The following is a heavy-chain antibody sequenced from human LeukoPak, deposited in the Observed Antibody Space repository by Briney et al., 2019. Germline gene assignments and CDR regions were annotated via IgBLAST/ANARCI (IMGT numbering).Heavy chain of an antibody. CDR3: AKDFNWFLGYGDYGANWFDP. V-gene: IGHV3-30*18. D-gene: IGHD4-17*01. Sequence: GRSLRLSCAASGFTFSSYGMHWVRQAPGKGLEWVAVISYDGSNKYYADSVKGRFTISRDNSKNTLYLQMNSLRAEDTAVYYCAKDFNWFLGYGDYGANWFDPWGQGTLVTVSS. CDR2: ISYDGSNK. J-gene: IGHJ5*02. CDR1: GFTFSSYG.